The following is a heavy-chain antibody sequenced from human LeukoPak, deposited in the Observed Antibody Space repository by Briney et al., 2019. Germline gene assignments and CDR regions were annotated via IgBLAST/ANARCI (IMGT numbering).Heavy chain of an antibody. CDR1: GDSISSYY. V-gene: IGHV4-34*01. CDR3: ARLQITMIVVVTAFDYYGMDV. Sequence: SETLSLTCTVSGDSISSYYWSWIRQPPGKGLEWIGEINHSGSTNYNPSLKSRVTISVDTSKNQFSLKLSSVTAADTAVYYCARLQITMIVVVTAFDYYGMDVWGQGTTVTVSS. D-gene: IGHD3-22*01. CDR2: INHSGST. J-gene: IGHJ6*02.